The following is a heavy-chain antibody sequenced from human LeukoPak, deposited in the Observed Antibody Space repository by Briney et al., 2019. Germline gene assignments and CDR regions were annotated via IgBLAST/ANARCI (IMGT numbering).Heavy chain of an antibody. D-gene: IGHD1-26*01. CDR1: GGSISSYY. Sequence: SETLSLTCTVSGGSISSYYWSWIRQPAGTALEWIGRIYTSGTITYNPSLKSRVTMSVDTSKNQFSLKLSSVTAADTAVYYCARALGFRGYSGGYYGWRDFDYWGQGTLVTVSS. CDR2: IYTSGTI. J-gene: IGHJ4*02. V-gene: IGHV4-4*07. CDR3: ARALGFRGYSGGYYGWRDFDY.